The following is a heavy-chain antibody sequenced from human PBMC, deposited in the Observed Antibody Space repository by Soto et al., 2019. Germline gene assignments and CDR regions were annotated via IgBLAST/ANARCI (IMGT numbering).Heavy chain of an antibody. D-gene: IGHD3-22*01. Sequence: GSLRLSCVGSGFMFRDYVMTWVRQVPGTGLEWVSAISGSGIYTYYADSVKGRFTISRDNSQSTVFLQMDSLRGEDTALYYCAKAPDYDTTGFYSDSWGQGTLVTVSS. CDR3: AKAPDYDTTGFYSDS. V-gene: IGHV3-23*01. J-gene: IGHJ4*02. CDR2: ISGSGIYT. CDR1: GFMFRDYV.